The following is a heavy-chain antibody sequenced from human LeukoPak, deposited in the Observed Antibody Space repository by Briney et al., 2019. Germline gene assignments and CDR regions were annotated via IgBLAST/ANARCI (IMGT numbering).Heavy chain of an antibody. J-gene: IGHJ4*02. V-gene: IGHV4-38-2*01. CDR1: GFSIRSPYY. Sequence: SETLSLTCAVSGFSIRSPYYWGWIRQPPVKGLEWIGSVHHSGYTHYNPSLKSRVTTSIDTSNNQFSLKLKLNSVTAADTAVYYCARGGSGNYWDFDYWGQGTLVTVSS. CDR2: VHHSGYT. CDR3: ARGGSGNYWDFDY. D-gene: IGHD3-10*01.